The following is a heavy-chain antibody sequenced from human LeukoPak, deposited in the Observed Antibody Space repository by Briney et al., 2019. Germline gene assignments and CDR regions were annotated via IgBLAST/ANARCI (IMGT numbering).Heavy chain of an antibody. CDR2: FDPEDGET. CDR3: ATPNYDYVWGSYRFYY. D-gene: IGHD3-16*02. Sequence: ASVKVSCKVSGYTLTELSMHWVRQAPGKGLEWMGGFDPEDGETIYAQKFQGRVTMTEDTSTDTAYMELSSLRSEDTAVYYCATPNYDYVWGSYRFYYWGQGTPGTGSS. J-gene: IGHJ4*02. CDR1: GYTLTELS. V-gene: IGHV1-24*01.